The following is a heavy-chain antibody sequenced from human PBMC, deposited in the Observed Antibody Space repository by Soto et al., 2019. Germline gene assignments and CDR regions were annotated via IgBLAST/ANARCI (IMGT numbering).Heavy chain of an antibody. CDR2: ISYDGSNK. CDR3: AKEWLDSWCDY. D-gene: IGHD6-19*01. Sequence: QVQLVESGGGVVQPGRSLRLSCAASGFTFSSYGMHWVRQAPGKGLEWVAVISYDGSNKYYADSVKGRFTISRDNSKNTRYPQMNSLRAEETAVYYCAKEWLDSWCDYWGQGTLVTVSS. J-gene: IGHJ4*02. CDR1: GFTFSSYG. V-gene: IGHV3-30*18.